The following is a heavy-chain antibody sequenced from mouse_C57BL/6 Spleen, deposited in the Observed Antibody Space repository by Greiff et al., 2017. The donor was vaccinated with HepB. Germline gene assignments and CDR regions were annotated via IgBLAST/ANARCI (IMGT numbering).Heavy chain of an antibody. V-gene: IGHV1-76*01. Sequence: QVQLQQSGAELVRPGASVKLSCKASGYTFTDYYINWVKQRPGQGLEWIARIYPGSGNTYYNEKFKGKATLTAEKSSSTAYMQLSSLTSEDSAVYVCARSLDHPYAMDYWGQGTAVTVSS. CDR1: GYTFTDYY. CDR3: ARSLDHPYAMDY. CDR2: IYPGSGNT. J-gene: IGHJ4*01.